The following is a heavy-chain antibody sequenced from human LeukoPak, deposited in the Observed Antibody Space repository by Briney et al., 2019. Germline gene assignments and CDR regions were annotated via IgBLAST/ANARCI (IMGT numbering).Heavy chain of an antibody. D-gene: IGHD1-14*01. Sequence: SETLSLTCAVSGYSISSGYYWGWIRQPPGEGLEWFGSIYHSGSTYYNPSLKSRVTISVDTSKNEFSLKLSSVTASDTAVYYCARHPGPRYFDYWGQGTLVTVSS. CDR3: ARHPGPRYFDY. J-gene: IGHJ4*02. CDR1: GYSISSGYY. CDR2: IYHSGST. V-gene: IGHV4-38-2*01.